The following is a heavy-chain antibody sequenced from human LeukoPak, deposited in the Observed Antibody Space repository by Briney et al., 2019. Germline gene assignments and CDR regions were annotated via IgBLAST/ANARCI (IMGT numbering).Heavy chain of an antibody. J-gene: IGHJ5*02. D-gene: IGHD2-8*01. CDR2: IYYSGST. CDR3: ARVFCTNGVCYMSEPNWFDP. CDR1: GGSISSGGYY. Sequence: SETLSLTCTVSGGSISSGGYYWSWLRQHPGKGLEWIGYIYYSGSTYYNPSLKSRVTISVDTSKNQFSLKLSSVTAADTAVYYCARVFCTNGVCYMSEPNWFDPWGQGTLVTVSS. V-gene: IGHV4-31*03.